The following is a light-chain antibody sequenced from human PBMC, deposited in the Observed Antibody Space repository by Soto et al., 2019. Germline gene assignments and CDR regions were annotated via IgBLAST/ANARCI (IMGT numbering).Light chain of an antibody. CDR3: QEYGSSRWT. CDR2: GAS. V-gene: IGKV3-20*01. CDR1: QSVSSSY. J-gene: IGKJ1*01. Sequence: EIVLTQSPGTLSLSPGERATLSCRASQSVSSSYLAWYQQKPGQAPRLLIYGASSRATGIPERFSGSGSGTDFTLTISRLEPEDFAVDYCQEYGSSRWTFGKGTKVDIK.